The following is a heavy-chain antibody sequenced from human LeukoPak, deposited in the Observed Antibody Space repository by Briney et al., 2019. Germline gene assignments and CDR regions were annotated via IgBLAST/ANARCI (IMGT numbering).Heavy chain of an antibody. CDR2: IYYSGST. CDR3: ARGSRCSGGSCYAYYYYYMDV. V-gene: IGHV4-59*11. CDR1: GGSISSHY. D-gene: IGHD2-15*01. Sequence: SETLSLTCTVSGGSISSHYWSWIRQPPGKGLEWVGYIYYSGSTNYNPSLKSGVTISVDTSKNQFSLKLSSVTAADTAVYYCARGSRCSGGSCYAYYYYYMDVWGKGTTVTVSS. J-gene: IGHJ6*03.